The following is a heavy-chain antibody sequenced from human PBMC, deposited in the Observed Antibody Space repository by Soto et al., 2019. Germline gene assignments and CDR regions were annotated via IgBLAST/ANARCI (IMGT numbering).Heavy chain of an antibody. Sequence: GESLKISCKGSGYRFASYRIAWVRQMPGKGLEWMGTIDPSDSDTRYSPSFQGQVTISVDKSITTAYLQWSRLEASDTAIYYCAKGLYVTSYGMDVWGQGTTVTVSS. CDR3: AKGLYVTSYGMDV. CDR1: GYRFASYR. D-gene: IGHD2-21*02. CDR2: IDPSDSDT. J-gene: IGHJ6*02. V-gene: IGHV5-51*01.